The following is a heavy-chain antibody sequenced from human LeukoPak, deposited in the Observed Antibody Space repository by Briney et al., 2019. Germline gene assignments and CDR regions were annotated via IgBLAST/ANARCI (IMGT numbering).Heavy chain of an antibody. J-gene: IGHJ4*02. CDR1: GFKFDDYG. Sequence: GGSLRLSCAASGFKFDDYGISWVRQAPGKGLEWVSGINWNGGSTGYADSVKGRFTISRDNAKKSLYLQMNSLRAEDTAFYYCARGATGTTFDYWGQGTLVTVSS. CDR2: INWNGGST. V-gene: IGHV3-20*04. CDR3: ARGATGTTFDY. D-gene: IGHD1-1*01.